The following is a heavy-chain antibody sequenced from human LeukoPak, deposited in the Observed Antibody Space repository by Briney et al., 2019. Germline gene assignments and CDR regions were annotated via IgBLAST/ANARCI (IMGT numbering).Heavy chain of an antibody. V-gene: IGHV1-18*01. J-gene: IGHJ1*01. CDR3: ARDFWYYYDSSGSESFQH. CDR1: GYTFTNFA. Sequence: ASVKVSCKTSGYTFTNFAIHWVRQAPGQGLEWMGWISAYNGNTNYAQKLQGRVTMTTDTSTSTAYMELRSLRSDDTAVYYCARDFWYYYDSSGSESFQHWGQGTLVTVSS. D-gene: IGHD3-22*01. CDR2: ISAYNGNT.